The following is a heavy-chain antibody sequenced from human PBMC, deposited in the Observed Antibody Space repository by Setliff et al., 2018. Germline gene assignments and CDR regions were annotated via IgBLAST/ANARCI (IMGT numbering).Heavy chain of an antibody. Sequence: ETLSLSCAASGFTFDDYAMHWVRQRPGKGLEWVGLIDHDGLGTDYTASVKGRFIISRDNTKNSLFLQMNALRNDDTALYYCVRFRGGYFEHWGQGALVTVSS. CDR1: GFTFDDYA. V-gene: IGHV3-43D*04. D-gene: IGHD2-15*01. CDR3: VRFRGGYFEH. CDR2: IDHDGLGT. J-gene: IGHJ4*02.